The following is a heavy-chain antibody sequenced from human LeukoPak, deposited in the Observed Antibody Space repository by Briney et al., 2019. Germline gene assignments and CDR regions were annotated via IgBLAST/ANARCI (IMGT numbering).Heavy chain of an antibody. CDR3: ARQSDIAAPGDAFDL. CDR2: IDPSDSYT. Sequence: GESLKISCQGSGYSFTSYWISWVRQMPGKGLEWMGRIDPSDSYTKYSPSFQGHVTLSADKSISTAYLQWSSLKASDTAMYFCARQSDIAAPGDAFDLWGQGRMVCVSS. V-gene: IGHV5-10-1*01. CDR1: GYSFTSYW. D-gene: IGHD6-13*01. J-gene: IGHJ3*01.